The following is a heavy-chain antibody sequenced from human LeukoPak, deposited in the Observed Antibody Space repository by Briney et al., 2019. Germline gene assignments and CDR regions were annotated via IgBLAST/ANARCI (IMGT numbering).Heavy chain of an antibody. V-gene: IGHV1-18*01. Sequence: ASVKVSCKASGYAFKKYAISWVRQAPGQGLEWLGWISTYNGDTNYAQNFKGRVTMTTDASTSTAYMELRSLRSDDTAVYYCTRDPSNSSGWYIYFDYWGQGALVTVSS. CDR1: GYAFKKYA. J-gene: IGHJ4*02. D-gene: IGHD6-19*01. CDR2: ISTYNGDT. CDR3: TRDPSNSSGWYIYFDY.